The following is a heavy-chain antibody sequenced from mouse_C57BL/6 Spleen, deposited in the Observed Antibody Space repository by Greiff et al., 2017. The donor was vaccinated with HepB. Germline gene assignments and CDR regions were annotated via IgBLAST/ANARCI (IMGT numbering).Heavy chain of an antibody. CDR1: GYTLTDYN. Sequence: VQLQQSGPELVKPGASVKMSCKASGYTLTDYNMHWVKQSHGKSLEWIGYINPNNGGNSYNQKLKGKATLTVNKSSSTAYMELRSLTSEDSAVYYCARRYYGPFDYWGQGTTLTVSS. J-gene: IGHJ2*01. V-gene: IGHV1-22*01. CDR3: ARRYYGPFDY. D-gene: IGHD1-1*01. CDR2: INPNNGGN.